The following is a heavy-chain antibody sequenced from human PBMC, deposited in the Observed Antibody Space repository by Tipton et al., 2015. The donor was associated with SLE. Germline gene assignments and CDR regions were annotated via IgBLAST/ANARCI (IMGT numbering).Heavy chain of an antibody. CDR2: ISYDGSNK. CDR3: AKDTLGYCTGGVCFIFDY. J-gene: IGHJ4*02. Sequence: SLRLSCAASGFTFSTYAIHWVRQAPGKGLEWVAVISYDGSNKYYADSVKGRFTISRDNSKNTLYLQMNSLRPEDTAVYYCAKDTLGYCTGGVCFIFDYWGQGTLVTVSS. V-gene: IGHV3-30*04. CDR1: GFTFSTYA. D-gene: IGHD2-8*02.